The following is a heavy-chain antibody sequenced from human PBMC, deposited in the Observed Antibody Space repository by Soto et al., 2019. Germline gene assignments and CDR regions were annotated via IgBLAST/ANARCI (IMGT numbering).Heavy chain of an antibody. CDR3: ARGLYRDYGHYY. CDR2: INGDGSVT. CDR1: GFTFSIYW. V-gene: IGHV3-74*01. J-gene: IGHJ4*02. D-gene: IGHD3-10*01. Sequence: VQLVESGGVLVQPGGSLRLSCAASGFTFSIYWMHWVRQAPGKGLVCVSRINGDGSVTNYADSVKGRFTISRDNAKNTLYLQVNSLRAEDTAVYFCARGLYRDYGHYYWGQGTLVTVSS.